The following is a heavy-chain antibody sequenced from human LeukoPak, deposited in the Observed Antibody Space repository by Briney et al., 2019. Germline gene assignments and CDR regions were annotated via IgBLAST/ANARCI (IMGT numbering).Heavy chain of an antibody. J-gene: IGHJ3*02. CDR2: ISAYNGNT. Sequence: ASVKVSCKASGYTFTSYGISWVRQAPGQGLEWMGWISAYNGNTNYAQKLQGRVTMTTDTSTSTAYMELRSLRSDDTAVYYCARVWGLSKMVSGPDAFNIWGQGTMVTVSS. V-gene: IGHV1-18*01. CDR3: ARVWGLSKMVSGPDAFNI. D-gene: IGHD3-16*01. CDR1: GYTFTSYG.